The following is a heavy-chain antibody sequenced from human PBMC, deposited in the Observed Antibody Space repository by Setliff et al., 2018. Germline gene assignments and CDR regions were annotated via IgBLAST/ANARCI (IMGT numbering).Heavy chain of an antibody. D-gene: IGHD1-26*01. CDR3: AGDPPRSDWRLDS. CDR2: IFYDGSEK. J-gene: IGHJ4*02. Sequence: AGGSLRLSCAASGFTFSAYAMHWVRQAPGKGLEWVGYIFYDGSEKDYADSVKGRFTISRDNSKNTVYLEMNNLRADDTAVYYCAGDPPRSDWRLDSWGQGTLVTVSS. CDR1: GFTFSAYA. V-gene: IGHV3-33*08.